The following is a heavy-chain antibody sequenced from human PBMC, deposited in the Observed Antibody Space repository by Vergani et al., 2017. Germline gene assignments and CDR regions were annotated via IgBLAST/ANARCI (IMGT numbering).Heavy chain of an antibody. CDR2: ISYDGTNK. V-gene: IGHV3-30*04. Sequence: QALLVGSGGGVVQPGRSLRLSCVASAFTFTSYSIHWVRQAPGKGLEWVAFISYDGTNKYYADSVKGRFTIFRDNSKNTVSLQMNSLRPEDSAIYYCARELYYDSSGYFGGPYYFDYWGQGTLVTVSS. CDR1: AFTFTSYS. D-gene: IGHD3-22*01. J-gene: IGHJ4*02. CDR3: ARELYYDSSGYFGGPYYFDY.